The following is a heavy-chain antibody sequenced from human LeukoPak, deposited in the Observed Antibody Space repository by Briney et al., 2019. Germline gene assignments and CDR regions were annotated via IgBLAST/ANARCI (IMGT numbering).Heavy chain of an antibody. V-gene: IGHV1-2*02. CDR2: INPNSGGT. CDR1: GYTFTGYY. CDR3: ARARRRDGYNARYFDY. D-gene: IGHD5-24*01. J-gene: IGHJ4*02. Sequence: GASEKVSCKASGYTFTGYYMHWVRQAPGQGLEWMGWINPNSGGTNYAQKFQGRVTMTRDTSISTAYMELSRLRSDDTAVYYCARARRRDGYNARYFDYWGQGTLVTVSS.